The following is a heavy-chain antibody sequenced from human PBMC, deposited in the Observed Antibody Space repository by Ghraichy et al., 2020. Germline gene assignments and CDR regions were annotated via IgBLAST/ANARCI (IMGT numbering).Heavy chain of an antibody. D-gene: IGHD1-1*01. CDR3: ARDWKGMDV. Sequence: SLRLSCVASGFTFSNYAMHWVRQAPGKGLEWVAVIWYDGSNKYYVDSVKGRLTISRDNSKNTLYLQMISLRGEDTAVYYCARDWKGMDVWGQGTTVTVSS. V-gene: IGHV3-33*01. CDR1: GFTFSNYA. J-gene: IGHJ6*02. CDR2: IWYDGSNK.